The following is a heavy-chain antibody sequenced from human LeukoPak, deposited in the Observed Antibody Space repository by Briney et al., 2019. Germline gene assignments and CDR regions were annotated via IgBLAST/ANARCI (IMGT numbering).Heavy chain of an antibody. Sequence: APVKVSCKASGYTFTSYIISGVRQAPGQELEWRGWISPYNANTHYAQKCQGRVAVNADTSTNTTYMELRSLGSDDTAVYYCARGAIAVADAFDIWGPGAMVTVSS. CDR1: GYTFTSYI. CDR3: ARGAIAVADAFDI. V-gene: IGHV1-18*01. D-gene: IGHD6-19*01. J-gene: IGHJ3*02. CDR2: ISPYNANT.